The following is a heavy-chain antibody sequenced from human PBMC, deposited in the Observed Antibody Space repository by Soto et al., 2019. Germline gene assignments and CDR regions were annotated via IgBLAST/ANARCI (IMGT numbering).Heavy chain of an antibody. CDR1: GFTFSSYA. CDR3: ARGYDFWSGYYYPYGMDV. J-gene: IGHJ6*02. Sequence: QVQLVESGGGVVQPGRSLRLSCAASGFTFSSYAMHWVRQAPGKGLEWVAVISYDGSNKNHADTVKGRFTISRDNSKNTLYLQMNRLRAEDTAVYYCARGYDFWSGYYYPYGMDVWGQGPTVTVSS. D-gene: IGHD3-3*01. CDR2: ISYDGSNK. V-gene: IGHV3-30-3*01.